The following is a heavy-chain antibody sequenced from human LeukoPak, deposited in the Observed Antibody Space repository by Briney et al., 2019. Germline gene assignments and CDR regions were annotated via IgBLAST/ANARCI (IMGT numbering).Heavy chain of an antibody. Sequence: SETLSLTCTVSGGSISSYYWSWIRQPPGKGLEWIGYIYYSGSTNYNPSLKSRATISVDTSKNQFSLKLSSVTAADTAVYYCAGVDDYVWGSYRYWGQGTLVTVSS. V-gene: IGHV4-59*01. J-gene: IGHJ4*02. D-gene: IGHD3-16*02. CDR1: GGSISSYY. CDR2: IYYSGST. CDR3: AGVDDYVWGSYRY.